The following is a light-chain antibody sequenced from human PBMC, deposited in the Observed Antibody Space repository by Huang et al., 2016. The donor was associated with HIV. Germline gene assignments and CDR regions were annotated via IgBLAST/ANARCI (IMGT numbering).Light chain of an antibody. CDR2: GAS. CDR3: QQYGSSLA. V-gene: IGKV3-20*01. CDR1: QSVFNNNY. Sequence: PGESATLSCRASQSVFNNNYLAWYQQKPGQAPRLLIFGASSTATGISDRFRGSGSGTDFTLTISRLEPEEFAVYYCQQYGSSLAFGPGTKVEIK. J-gene: IGKJ1*01.